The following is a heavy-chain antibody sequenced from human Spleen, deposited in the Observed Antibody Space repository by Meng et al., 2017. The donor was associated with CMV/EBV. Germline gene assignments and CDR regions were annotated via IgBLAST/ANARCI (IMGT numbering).Heavy chain of an antibody. D-gene: IGHD2-2*01. J-gene: IGHJ5*02. CDR2: INPSGGST. CDR3: ARDLLCSSTSCYGGNWFDP. CDR1: GYTFTSYY. V-gene: IGHV1-46*01. Sequence: ASVKVSCKASGYTFTSYYMHWVRQAPGQGLEWMGIINPSGGSTSYAQKFQGRVTMTRDTSTSTVYTELSSLRSEDTAVYYCARDLLCSSTSCYGGNWFDPWGQGTLVTVSS.